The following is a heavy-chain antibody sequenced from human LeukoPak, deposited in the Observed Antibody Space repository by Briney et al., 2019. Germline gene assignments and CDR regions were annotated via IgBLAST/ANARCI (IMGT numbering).Heavy chain of an antibody. V-gene: IGHV3-74*01. D-gene: IGHD4-11*01. Sequence: GGSLRLSCAASGFTFSTYWIHWVRQAPGKGLVWVSHINGDGSSTSYADSVKGRFTISRDNAKNTVFLQMNSLRAKDTAVYYCARDARYSFQLWGQGTLVTVSS. CDR2: INGDGSST. CDR3: ARDARYSFQL. CDR1: GFTFSTYW. J-gene: IGHJ1*01.